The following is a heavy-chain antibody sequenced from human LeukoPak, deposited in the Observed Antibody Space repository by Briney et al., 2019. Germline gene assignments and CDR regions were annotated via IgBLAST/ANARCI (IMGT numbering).Heavy chain of an antibody. CDR2: IIPIFGTA. D-gene: IGHD6-6*01. CDR1: GGTFSSYA. J-gene: IGHJ4*02. V-gene: IGHV1-69*13. Sequence: ASVKVFCKASGGTFSSYAISWVRQAPGQGLEWMGGIIPIFGTANYAQKFQGRVTITADESTSTAYMELSSLRSEDTAVYYCAREGYSSSFPDYWGQGTLVTVSS. CDR3: AREGYSSSFPDY.